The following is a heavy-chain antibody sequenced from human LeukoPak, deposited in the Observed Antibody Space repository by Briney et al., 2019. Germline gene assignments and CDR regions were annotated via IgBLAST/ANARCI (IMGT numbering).Heavy chain of an antibody. V-gene: IGHV3-53*04. CDR1: GFTFSRYW. D-gene: IGHD6-13*01. CDR3: ARGGAAHLAPSQFDP. CDR2: IYSGGST. Sequence: QPGGSLRLSCAASGFTFSRYWMHWVRQAPGKGLEWVSVIYSGGSTYYADSVKGRFTISRHNSKNTLYLQMNSLRAEDTAVYYCARGGAAHLAPSQFDPWGQGTLVTVSS. J-gene: IGHJ5*02.